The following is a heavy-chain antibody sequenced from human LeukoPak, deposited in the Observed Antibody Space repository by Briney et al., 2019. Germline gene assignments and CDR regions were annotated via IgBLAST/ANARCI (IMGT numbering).Heavy chain of an antibody. Sequence: EASVTVSCKTSGGTFANYPISWVRQAPGHGFEWMGGIIPIFGTAHYAEKFQPRVTITADESTTTVFLELRSLKSDDTAVYFCARGPEIVVAGTTFGAYKWFDPWGQGTLLSVSS. CDR3: ARGPEIVVAGTTFGAYKWFDP. V-gene: IGHV1-69*13. J-gene: IGHJ5*02. D-gene: IGHD2-15*01. CDR1: GGTFANYP. CDR2: IIPIFGTA.